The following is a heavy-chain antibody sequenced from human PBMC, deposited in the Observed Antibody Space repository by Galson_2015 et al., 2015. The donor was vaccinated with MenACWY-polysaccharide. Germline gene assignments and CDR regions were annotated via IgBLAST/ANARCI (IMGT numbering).Heavy chain of an antibody. V-gene: IGHV3-23*01. CDR3: AKDTGSSPNDS. CDR1: GLTLSNHV. CDR2: ISSSGGTT. Sequence: SLRLSCAASGLTLSNHVMNWVRQAPGKGLEWVSTISSSGGTTYYADSVKGRFTISRDNSKNTLYLQMNSLRAEDTAVYYCAKDTGSSPNDSWGQGTLVTVSS. D-gene: IGHD1-26*01. J-gene: IGHJ4*02.